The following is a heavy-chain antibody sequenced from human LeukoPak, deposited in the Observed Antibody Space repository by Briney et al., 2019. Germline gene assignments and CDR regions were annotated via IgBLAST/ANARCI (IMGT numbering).Heavy chain of an antibody. CDR3: ARVRYYYGSGSYSRGSYYYYYMDV. CDR1: GGSFSGYY. V-gene: IGHV4-34*01. Sequence: SETLSLTCAVYGGSFSGYYWSWIRQPPGKGLEWIGEINHSGSTNYNPSLKSRVTISVDTSKNQFSLKLSSVTAADTAVYYCARVRYYYGSGSYSRGSYYYYYMDVWGKGTTVTVSS. J-gene: IGHJ6*03. D-gene: IGHD3-10*01. CDR2: INHSGST.